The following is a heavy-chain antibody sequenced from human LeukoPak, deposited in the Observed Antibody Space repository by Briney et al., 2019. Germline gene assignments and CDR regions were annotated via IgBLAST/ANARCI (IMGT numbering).Heavy chain of an antibody. J-gene: IGHJ4*02. Sequence: GGSLRLSCAASGFTFTNAWMNWVRQAPGKGLEWVGRIKSKTDGGTTDYAAPVKGRFTISRDDSKNTLYLQMNSLKTEDTAVYYCTTTPTKSYDFWSAYNDYWGPGTLVTVSS. V-gene: IGHV3-15*07. CDR1: GFTFTNAW. CDR3: TTTPTKSYDFWSAYNDY. CDR2: IKSKTDGGTT. D-gene: IGHD3-3*01.